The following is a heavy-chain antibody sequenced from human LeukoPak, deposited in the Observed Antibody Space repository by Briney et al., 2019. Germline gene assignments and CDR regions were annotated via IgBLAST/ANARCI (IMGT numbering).Heavy chain of an antibody. J-gene: IGHJ4*02. CDR3: AKGLLPYYFDY. CDR1: GFTFSIYS. Sequence: GGSLRLSCAASGFTFSIYSMNWVRQAPGKGLEWVSYISSSSSTIYYADSVKGRFTISRDNAKNSLYLQMNSLRAEDTAVYYCAKGLLPYYFDYWGQGTLVTVSS. V-gene: IGHV3-48*01. CDR2: ISSSSSTI. D-gene: IGHD2-15*01.